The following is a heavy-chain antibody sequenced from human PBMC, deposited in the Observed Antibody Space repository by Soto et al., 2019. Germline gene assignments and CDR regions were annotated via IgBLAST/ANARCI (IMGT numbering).Heavy chain of an antibody. V-gene: IGHV3-23*01. CDR1: GFTFSSYA. Sequence: EVQLLESGGGLVQPGGSLRLSCAASGFTFSSYAMSWVRQAPGKGLEWVSAISGSGGRTYYADSVKGRFTISRDNSKNTLYLQMTSLRAEDMAVYYCANEVLPESTFDYWGQGTLVTVSS. CDR3: ANEVLPESTFDY. CDR2: ISGSGGRT. J-gene: IGHJ4*02. D-gene: IGHD2-2*01.